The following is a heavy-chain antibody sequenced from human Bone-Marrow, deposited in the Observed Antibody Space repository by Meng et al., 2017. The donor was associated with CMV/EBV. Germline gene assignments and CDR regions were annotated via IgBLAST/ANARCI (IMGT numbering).Heavy chain of an antibody. Sequence: LRLSCTVSGGSISSGGYYWSWIRQHPGKGLEWIGYIYYSGSTYYNPSLKSRVTISVDTSKNQFSLKLSSVTAADTAVYYCARFEYSSSPFDPWGQGTLVTVSS. D-gene: IGHD6-6*01. J-gene: IGHJ5*02. CDR2: IYYSGST. V-gene: IGHV4-31*03. CDR3: ARFEYSSSPFDP. CDR1: GGSISSGGYY.